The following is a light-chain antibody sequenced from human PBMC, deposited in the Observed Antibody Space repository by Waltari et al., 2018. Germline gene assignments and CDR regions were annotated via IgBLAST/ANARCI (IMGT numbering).Light chain of an antibody. CDR3: LQGYHYPRT. Sequence: ALQMTQSPSSLSASVGDRVTITCRAGQGIRNDLAWYQQKPGKALRLLIYGASSLESGVPSRCSGSGSGTDFTLTINNLQPEDFATYYCLQGYHYPRTFGQGTKLEI. CDR2: GAS. CDR1: QGIRND. J-gene: IGKJ2*02. V-gene: IGKV1-6*01.